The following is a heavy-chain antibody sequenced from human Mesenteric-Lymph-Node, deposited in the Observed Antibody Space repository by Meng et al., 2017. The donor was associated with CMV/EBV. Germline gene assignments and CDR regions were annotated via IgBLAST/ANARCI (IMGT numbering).Heavy chain of an antibody. Sequence: SETLSLTCSVSGGSVSSGNYFWSWIRQPPGRGLEWIGYFHYSGSTNYNPSLKSRVTISVDTSKNQFSLKLSSVTAADTAVYYCARVFYLQSTLFIFDYWGQGTLVTVSS. V-gene: IGHV4-61*01. CDR2: FHYSGST. CDR3: ARVFYLQSTLFIFDY. CDR1: GGSVSSGNYF. J-gene: IGHJ4*02.